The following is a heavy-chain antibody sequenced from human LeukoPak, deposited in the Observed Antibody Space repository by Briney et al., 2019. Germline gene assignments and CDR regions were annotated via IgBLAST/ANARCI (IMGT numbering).Heavy chain of an antibody. CDR3: AIFHCSSTSCHLSGYFQH. Sequence: GGSLRLSCAASGFTFSSYGMHWVRQAPGRGLEWVSSISGSGGSTFYADSVKGRFTISRDYSKNTLYMQMNSLRAEDTAVYYCAIFHCSSTSCHLSGYFQHWGQGTLVTVSS. CDR2: ISGSGGST. CDR1: GFTFSSYG. D-gene: IGHD2-2*01. V-gene: IGHV3-23*01. J-gene: IGHJ1*01.